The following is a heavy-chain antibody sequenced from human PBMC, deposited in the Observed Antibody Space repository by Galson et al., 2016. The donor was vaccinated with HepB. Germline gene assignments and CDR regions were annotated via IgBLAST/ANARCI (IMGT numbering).Heavy chain of an antibody. Sequence: QSGAEVKKPGESLRISCKGSGYSFTSYWISWVRQMPGKGLEWMGRIDPTDSYNNYSPSFEGHVTISVDKSINTAYLQWSSLKASDTAIYYCARSRWEPNDAFDIWGQGTKVIVSS. CDR1: GYSFTSYW. D-gene: IGHD1-26*01. CDR2: IDPTDSYN. CDR3: ARSRWEPNDAFDI. V-gene: IGHV5-10-1*01. J-gene: IGHJ3*02.